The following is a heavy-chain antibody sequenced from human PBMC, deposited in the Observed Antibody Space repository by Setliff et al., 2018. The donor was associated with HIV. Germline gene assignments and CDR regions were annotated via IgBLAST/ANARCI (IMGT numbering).Heavy chain of an antibody. Sequence: LSLTCTVSGGPISGYHWNWLRQTPGKGLEWIGYIYTSRGTNYNHSLRTRVIISVDTSNQFTLKLSSVTAADAAVYYCARSPSYRSSWEYYFDYWGLG. CDR1: GGPISGYH. CDR2: IYTSRGT. J-gene: IGHJ4*02. V-gene: IGHV4-4*09. CDR3: ARSPSYRSSWEYYFDY. D-gene: IGHD6-13*01.